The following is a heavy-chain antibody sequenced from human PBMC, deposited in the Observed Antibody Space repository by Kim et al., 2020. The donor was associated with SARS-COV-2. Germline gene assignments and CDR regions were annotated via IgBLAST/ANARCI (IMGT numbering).Heavy chain of an antibody. CDR1: GFTFSDHY. CDR3: ARVEGRVPGGYYYGMDV. J-gene: IGHJ6*02. V-gene: IGHV3-72*01. D-gene: IGHD3-10*01. CDR2: TRNKANSYTT. Sequence: GGSLRLSCAASGFTFSDHYMDWVRQAPGKGLEWVGRTRNKANSYTTEYAASVKGRFTISRDDSKNSLYLQMNSLKTEDTAVYYCARVEGRVPGGYYYGMDVWGQGTTVTVSS.